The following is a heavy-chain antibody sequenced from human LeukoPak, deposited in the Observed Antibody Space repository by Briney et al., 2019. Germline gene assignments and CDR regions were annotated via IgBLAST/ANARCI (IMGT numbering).Heavy chain of an antibody. Sequence: GRSLRLSCAASRFTFSTYVIHWVRQAQGQGLEWVALTWYDGSNKNHTDSVKGRFTISRDNSKNTLYLQMNSLRGEDTAVYYCARGGLTIAEATTSWYLDYWGQGTLVTVSS. CDR2: TWYDGSNK. J-gene: IGHJ4*02. CDR1: RFTFSTYV. V-gene: IGHV3-33*01. CDR3: ARGGLTIAEATTSWYLDY. D-gene: IGHD1-26*01.